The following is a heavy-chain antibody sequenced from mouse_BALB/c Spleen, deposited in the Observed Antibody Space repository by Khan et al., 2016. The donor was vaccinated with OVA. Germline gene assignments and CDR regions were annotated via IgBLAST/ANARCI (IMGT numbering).Heavy chain of an antibody. J-gene: IGHJ3*01. CDR1: GFTFSTYG. D-gene: IGHD1-1*01. Sequence: EVQLVESGGDLVKPGGSLKLSCAASGFTFSTYGMSWVRQTPDKRLEWVATVSTGGSYTYYPDSVKGRFTISRDNAKNTLYLQMSGLKSEETAMFYCTRLAYYYDSEGFAYWGQGTLVTGSA. CDR2: VSTGGSYT. V-gene: IGHV5-6*01. CDR3: TRLAYYYDSEGFAY.